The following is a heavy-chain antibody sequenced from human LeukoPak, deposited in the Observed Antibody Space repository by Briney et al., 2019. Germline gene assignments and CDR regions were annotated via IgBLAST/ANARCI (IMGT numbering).Heavy chain of an antibody. J-gene: IGHJ6*02. D-gene: IGHD4-17*01. CDR2: KDPGDSDT. CDR1: GYSFTSYW. CDR3: ARHNDYGDYGANYYGMDV. V-gene: IGHV5-51*01. Sequence: GESLMISCKRSGYSFTSYWIGWGGQMPGKGLEWMGIKDPGDSDTRYSPSFQGQVTISADKSISYAYLLSSSLKASDTAMYYCARHNDYGDYGANYYGMDVWGQGTTVTVSS.